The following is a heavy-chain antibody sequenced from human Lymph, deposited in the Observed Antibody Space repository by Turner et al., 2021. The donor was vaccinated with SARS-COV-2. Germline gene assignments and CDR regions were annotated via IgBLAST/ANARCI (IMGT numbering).Heavy chain of an antibody. CDR3: ARHNGGRLDY. J-gene: IGHJ4*02. CDR2: IWYDGSNK. Sequence: QVQLVESGGGVVQPGRSLRLSCAASGFTFSSSGMHWVRQAPGKGLEGVAVIWYDGSNKFYADAVKGRFTISRDNSKNTLYLQMNSLRAEDTAVYYCARHNGGRLDYWGQGTPVTVSS. V-gene: IGHV3-33*01. CDR1: GFTFSSSG. D-gene: IGHD3-16*01.